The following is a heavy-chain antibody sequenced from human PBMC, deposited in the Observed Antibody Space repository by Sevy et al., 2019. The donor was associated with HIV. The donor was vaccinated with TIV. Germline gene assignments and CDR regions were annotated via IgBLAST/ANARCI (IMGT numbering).Heavy chain of an antibody. Sequence: GESLKISCAVSKFTVSNNYMTWVRQAPGKGLEWVSTLYDSGAAYYAVSVKGRFTVSRDNSKNTLYLQMNSLRAEDKAVYYCARTVVLVDGPRNWLDTWGQGTLVTVSS. D-gene: IGHD2-8*02. CDR3: ARTVVLVDGPRNWLDT. CDR2: LYDSGAA. V-gene: IGHV3-53*01. J-gene: IGHJ5*02. CDR1: KFTVSNNY.